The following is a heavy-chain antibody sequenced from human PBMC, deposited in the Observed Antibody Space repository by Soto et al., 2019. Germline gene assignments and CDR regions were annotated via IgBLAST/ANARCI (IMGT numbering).Heavy chain of an antibody. CDR1: GYSFTAFP. CDR3: AREARYFDEGNRVAP. Sequence: QAQLVQSGAEVKKPWASVKVSCKASGYSFTAFPLHWVRQAPGQRLEWLGWINAGTGNTRYSQKFLGRVTISRDTSASVTYLEVSSLTSEDAAVYYCAREARYFDEGNRVAPWGQRTLVSVSS. CDR2: INAGTGNT. J-gene: IGHJ5*02. D-gene: IGHD3-9*01. V-gene: IGHV1-3*01.